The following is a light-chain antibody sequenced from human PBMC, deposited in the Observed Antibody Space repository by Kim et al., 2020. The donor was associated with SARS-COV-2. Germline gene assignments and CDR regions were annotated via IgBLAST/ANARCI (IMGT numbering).Light chain of an antibody. J-gene: IGKJ3*01. CDR3: QKYNIGLPT. CDR1: QGISNY. CDR2: AAS. Sequence: GDRVTITCRASQGISNYLAWYQQKPGKVPKLLMYAASSLQSGVPSRFSGSGSGTDFTLTISGLQPEDVATYYCQKYNIGLPTFGPGTKVDIK. V-gene: IGKV1-27*01.